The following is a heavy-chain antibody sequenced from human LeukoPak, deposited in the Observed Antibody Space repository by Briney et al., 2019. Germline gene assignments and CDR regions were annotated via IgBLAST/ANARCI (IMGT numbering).Heavy chain of an antibody. CDR1: GGSFSGYY. V-gene: IGHV4-34*01. CDR2: INHSGST. J-gene: IGHJ3*02. D-gene: IGHD2-2*01. Sequence: SETLSHTCAVYGGSFSGYYWSWIRQPPGKGLEWIGEINHSGSTNYNPSLKSRVTISVDTSKNQFSLKLSSVTAADTAVYYCARGVGDIVVVPAANGFDISGQGTMFTVSS. CDR3: ARGVGDIVVVPAANGFDI.